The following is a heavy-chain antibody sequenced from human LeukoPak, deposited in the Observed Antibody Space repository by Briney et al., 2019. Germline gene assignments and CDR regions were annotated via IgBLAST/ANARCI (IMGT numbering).Heavy chain of an antibody. CDR1: GYIFTDYY. V-gene: IGHV1-2*02. CDR2: INPNSGGT. J-gene: IGHJ4*02. D-gene: IGHD1-14*01. CDR3: ARDRNQGYFDY. Sequence: ASVKVSCKASGYIFTDYYIHWVRQAPGQGLEWMGWINPNSGGTNYARKFQGRVTMTRDTSNSTAYMELSRLRSDDTAVYYCARDRNQGYFDYWGQGTLVTVSS.